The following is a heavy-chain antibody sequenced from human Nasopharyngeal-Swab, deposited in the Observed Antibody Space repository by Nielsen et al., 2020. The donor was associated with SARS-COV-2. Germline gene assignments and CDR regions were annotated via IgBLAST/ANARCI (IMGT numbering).Heavy chain of an antibody. D-gene: IGHD5-12*01. CDR2: INPSGGST. CDR1: GYTFTSYY. CDR3: AREESIRGYSGYDPYYMDV. Sequence: ASVKVSCKASGYTFTSYYMHWVRQAPGQGLEWMGIINPSGGSTSYAQKFQGRVTMTRDTSTSTVYMELCSLRSEDTAVYYCAREESIRGYSGYDPYYMDVWGKGTTVTVSS. V-gene: IGHV1-46*01. J-gene: IGHJ6*03.